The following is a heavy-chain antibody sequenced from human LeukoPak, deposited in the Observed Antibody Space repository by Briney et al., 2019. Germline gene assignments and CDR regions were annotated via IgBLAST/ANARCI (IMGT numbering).Heavy chain of an antibody. J-gene: IGHJ4*02. CDR3: ARDRRPGTYFDY. CDR1: GFTFSSYA. Sequence: PGGSLRLSCAASGFTFSSYAMSWVRQAPGKGLEWVSAISGSGGSTYYADSVKGRFTISRDNSKNTLYLQMNSLRAEDTAVYYCARDRRPGTYFDYWGQGTLVTVSS. CDR2: ISGSGGST. V-gene: IGHV3-23*01.